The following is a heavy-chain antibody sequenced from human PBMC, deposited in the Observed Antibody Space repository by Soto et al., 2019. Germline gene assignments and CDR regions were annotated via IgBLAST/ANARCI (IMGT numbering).Heavy chain of an antibody. J-gene: IGHJ3*02. D-gene: IGHD2-2*01. CDR3: TKDLPGRRPLVVPAADNAFDI. CDR1: GVTFSNYA. V-gene: IGHV3-23*01. Sequence: GGSLRLSCAAAGVTFSNYALNWVRHAPGKGLEWVSGISGGGGGTHYTDSVKGRFTISRDNSKNTVFLQMNSLRAEDTAAYFCTKDLPGRRPLVVPAADNAFDIWGQGTMVTVSS. CDR2: ISGGGGGT.